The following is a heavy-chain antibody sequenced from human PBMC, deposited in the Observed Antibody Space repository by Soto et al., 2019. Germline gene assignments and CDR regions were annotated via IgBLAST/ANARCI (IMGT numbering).Heavy chain of an antibody. D-gene: IGHD3-3*01. CDR3: ARDRSGYCDY. Sequence: QVQLVQSGAEVKKPGASVKVSCKASGYAFTSYDINWVRQAAGQGLESMGWMNPNSGNTGYAQKFQGRVTMTRNTSIITAYMELSSLRSEDTAVDYCARDRSGYCDYWGQGTLVTVSS. J-gene: IGHJ4*02. CDR1: GYAFTSYD. V-gene: IGHV1-8*01. CDR2: MNPNSGNT.